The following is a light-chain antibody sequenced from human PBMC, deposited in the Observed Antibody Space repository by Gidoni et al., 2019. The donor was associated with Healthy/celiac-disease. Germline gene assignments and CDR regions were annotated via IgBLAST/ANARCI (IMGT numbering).Light chain of an antibody. CDR1: SSDVGSYNR. V-gene: IGLV2-18*01. Sequence: QSALTQPPSVSGSPGQAVTISCTGTSSDVGSYNRVSWYQQPPGTAPKRMIYEVSNRPSVVPDRFSGSQSGNTASLTISGLQAEDEADYYCSLYTSSSTWVFGGGTKLTVL. J-gene: IGLJ3*02. CDR3: SLYTSSSTWV. CDR2: EVS.